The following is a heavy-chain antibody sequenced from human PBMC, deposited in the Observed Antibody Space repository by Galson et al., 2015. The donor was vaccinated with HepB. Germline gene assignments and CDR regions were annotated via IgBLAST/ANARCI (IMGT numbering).Heavy chain of an antibody. D-gene: IGHD2-2*03. CDR1: AFTFSSDS. V-gene: IGHV3-23*01. CDR3: VKWARPGYGYFSEGFDV. Sequence: SLRLSCAASAFTFSSDSMNWVRQAPGKGLEWVSAISDGGDDTYYADSVRGRFTISRDNFKNTLYLQMNSLRAEDTAAYYCVKWARPGYGYFSEGFDVWGQGTMVTVSS. J-gene: IGHJ3*01. CDR2: ISDGGDDT.